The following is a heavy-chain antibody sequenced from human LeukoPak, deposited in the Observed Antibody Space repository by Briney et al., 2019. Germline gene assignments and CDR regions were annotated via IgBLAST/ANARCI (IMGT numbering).Heavy chain of an antibody. CDR3: ARDGSGYSPYYFDY. V-gene: IGHV3-21*01. Sequence: PGGSLRLSCVTSGFTFSNYWMSWFRQAPGKGLEWVSSISSSSSYIYYADSVKGRFTISRDNAKNSLYLQMNSLRAEDTAVYYCARDGSGYSPYYFDYWGQGTLVTVSS. J-gene: IGHJ4*02. CDR1: GFTFSNYW. CDR2: ISSSSSYI. D-gene: IGHD5-18*01.